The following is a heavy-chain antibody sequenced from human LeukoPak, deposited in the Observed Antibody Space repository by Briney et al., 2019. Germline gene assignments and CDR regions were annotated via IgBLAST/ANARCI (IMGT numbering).Heavy chain of an antibody. D-gene: IGHD1-1*01. Sequence: GGSLRLSCAASGFIFSNAWMSWVRQAPGKGLEWVAVISLDGNNEYYADSVKGRFSLSRDNSMNTLYLQLNSLRTEDTAMYYCARDLSGHWTYDYWGQGTLVTVSS. V-gene: IGHV3-30-3*01. CDR1: GFIFSNAW. CDR2: ISLDGNNE. CDR3: ARDLSGHWTYDY. J-gene: IGHJ4*01.